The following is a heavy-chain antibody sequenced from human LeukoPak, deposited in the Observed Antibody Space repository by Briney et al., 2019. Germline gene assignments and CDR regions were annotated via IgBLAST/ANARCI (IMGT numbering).Heavy chain of an antibody. CDR3: AREGVGGAYAMDV. J-gene: IGHJ6*02. CDR1: RYTFAAYY. CDR2: VNPNGGGT. D-gene: IGHD2-21*01. V-gene: IGHV1-2*02. Sequence: ASVKVSCRASRYTFAAYYIHWVRQAPGQGREWMGWVNPNGGGTNYAQKFKDRLTMTRDTSISTAYMELSSLESDDTAVYFCAREGVGGAYAMDVWGQGTTVTVSS.